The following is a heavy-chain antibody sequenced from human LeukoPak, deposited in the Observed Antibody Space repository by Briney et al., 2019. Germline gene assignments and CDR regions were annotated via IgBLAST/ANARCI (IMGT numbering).Heavy chain of an antibody. D-gene: IGHD3-22*01. V-gene: IGHV3-74*01. CDR3: ASSSGGFNWFDP. Sequence: GGSLRLSCAASGFTFSRYSMHWVRQAPGKGLVWVSRINSDGSSTNYADSVKGRFTISRDNAKNTLYLQMNSLRVEDTAVYYCASSSGGFNWFDPWGQGTLVTVSS. CDR1: GFTFSRYS. CDR2: INSDGSST. J-gene: IGHJ5*02.